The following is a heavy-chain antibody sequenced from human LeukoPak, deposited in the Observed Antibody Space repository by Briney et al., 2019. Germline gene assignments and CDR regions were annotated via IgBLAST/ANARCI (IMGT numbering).Heavy chain of an antibody. CDR3: ARGMYYDLLTGSSSHAFDI. V-gene: IGHV4-59*11. Sequence: SETLSLTCTVSGGSIGSHYWTWIRQPPGKGLEWIGYISYIGSTNYNPSLKSRVTISVDTSKNQFSLRLSSVTAADTAVYFCARGMYYDLLTGSSSHAFDIWGQGTMVTVSS. CDR1: GGSIGSHY. CDR2: ISYIGST. J-gene: IGHJ3*02. D-gene: IGHD3-9*01.